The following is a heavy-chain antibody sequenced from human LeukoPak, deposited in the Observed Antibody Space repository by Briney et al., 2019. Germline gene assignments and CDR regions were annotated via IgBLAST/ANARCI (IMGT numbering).Heavy chain of an antibody. D-gene: IGHD3-22*01. Sequence: GGSLRLSCAASGFTFSGSAMHWVRQASGKGLEWVGRIRSKADSYATAYTASVKGRFTISRDDSQNTAYLQMNSLKTEDTAVYYCTVLGPYYYDSSGYYYAYWGQGTLVTVSS. CDR3: TVLGPYYYDSSGYYYAY. V-gene: IGHV3-73*01. CDR2: IRSKADSYAT. J-gene: IGHJ4*02. CDR1: GFTFSGSA.